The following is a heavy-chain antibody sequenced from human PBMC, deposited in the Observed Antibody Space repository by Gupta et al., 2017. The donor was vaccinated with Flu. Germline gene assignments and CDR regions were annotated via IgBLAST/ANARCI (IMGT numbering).Heavy chain of an antibody. Sequence: GGGLEWLGGLSMGGNTYYHPSLGGRGTIAVDTSKNQFSLKLISATAAETAVYYCVGHRGRWGILPPPPFDDWCQGTLVTVSA. V-gene: IGHV4-59*05. CDR2: LSMGGNT. CDR3: VGHRGRWGILPPPPFDD. J-gene: IGHJ4*02. D-gene: IGHD3-16*01.